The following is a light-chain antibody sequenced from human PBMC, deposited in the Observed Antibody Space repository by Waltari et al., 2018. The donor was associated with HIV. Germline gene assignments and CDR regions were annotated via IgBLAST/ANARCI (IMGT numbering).Light chain of an antibody. CDR2: RNN. CDR3: SAWDSSLGAWV. Sequence: QAGLTQPPSVSKDLRQTATLTCTGNSNNVGNQGATWLQHHQGHPPKLLSYRNNNRHSGISERFSASRSRNTASLTITGLQPEDEADYYCSAWDSSLGAWVFGGGTKLTVL. J-gene: IGLJ3*02. V-gene: IGLV10-54*04. CDR1: SNNVGNQG.